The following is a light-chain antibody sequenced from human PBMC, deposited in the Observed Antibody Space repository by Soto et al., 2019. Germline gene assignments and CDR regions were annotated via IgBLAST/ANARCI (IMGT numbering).Light chain of an antibody. CDR1: SSDIGGYKY. J-gene: IGLJ1*01. Sequence: QSVLTQPASVSGSPGQSITISCTGTSSDIGGYKYVSWYQLHPGKAPKLMIYEVSNRPSGISDRFSASKSGNTASLTISGLQDDEEADYYCFSYTSSTAYVFVTGTKVTVL. CDR3: FSYTSSTAYV. V-gene: IGLV2-14*01. CDR2: EVS.